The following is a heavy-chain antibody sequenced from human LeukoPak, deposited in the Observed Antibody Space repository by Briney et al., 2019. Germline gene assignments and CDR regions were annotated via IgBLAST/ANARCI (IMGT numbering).Heavy chain of an antibody. CDR1: GFTFSDYY. Sequence: GGSLRLSCAASGFTFSDYYMSWIRQAPGKGLEWVSYISSSGSTIYYADSVKGRFTISRDNAKNSLYLQMNSLRAEDTAVYYCARCPQPYYYYYMDVWGKGTTVTVSS. CDR2: ISSSGSTI. D-gene: IGHD6-13*01. J-gene: IGHJ6*03. CDR3: ARCPQPYYYYYMDV. V-gene: IGHV3-11*01.